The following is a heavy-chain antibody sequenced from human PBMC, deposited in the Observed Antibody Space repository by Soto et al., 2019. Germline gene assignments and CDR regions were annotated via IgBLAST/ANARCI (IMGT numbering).Heavy chain of an antibody. CDR3: ALHPRQGLQDYFDY. CDR1: GGSISSSTSS. V-gene: IGHV4-39*01. J-gene: IGHJ4*02. Sequence: SETLSLTCTVSGGSISSSTSSWGWIRQPPGKGLEWIGSMYDSGTAYYNPSLRSRVTISVDTSKNQFSLRLSSVTAADPFVYFCALHPRQGLQDYFDYWGQGTLVTVSS. CDR2: MYDSGTA.